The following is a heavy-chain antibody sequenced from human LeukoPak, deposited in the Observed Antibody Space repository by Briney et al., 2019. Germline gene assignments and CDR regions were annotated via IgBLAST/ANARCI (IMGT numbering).Heavy chain of an antibody. J-gene: IGHJ3*02. Sequence: ASVKVSCKASGYTFTSYGISWVRQAPGQGLEWMGWISAYNGNTNYAQKLQGRVTMTTDTSTSTAYIELRSLRSDDTAVYYCARGLSILRYFDPNPLDAFDIWGQGTMVTVSS. CDR1: GYTFTSYG. V-gene: IGHV1-18*01. CDR2: ISAYNGNT. CDR3: ARGLSILRYFDPNPLDAFDI. D-gene: IGHD3-9*01.